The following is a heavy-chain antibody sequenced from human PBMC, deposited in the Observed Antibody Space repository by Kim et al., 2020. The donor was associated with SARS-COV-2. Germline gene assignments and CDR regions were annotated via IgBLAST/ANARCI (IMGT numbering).Heavy chain of an antibody. CDR1: GFTVSSNY. J-gene: IGHJ3*02. V-gene: IGHV3-53*01. CDR2: IYSGGST. D-gene: IGHD1-7*01. CDR3: ARTQHNWNYVGAFDI. Sequence: GGSLRLSCAASGFTVSSNYMSWVRQAPGKGLEWVSVIYSGGSTYYADSVKGRFTISRDNSKNTLYLQMNSLRAEDTAVYYCARTQHNWNYVGAFDIWGQGTMVTVSS.